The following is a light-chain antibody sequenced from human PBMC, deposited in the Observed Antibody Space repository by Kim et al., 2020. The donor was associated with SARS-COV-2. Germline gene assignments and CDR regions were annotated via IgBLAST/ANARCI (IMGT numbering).Light chain of an antibody. CDR2: SAS. V-gene: IGKV1-6*01. Sequence: AIQMTQSPSSLSASVGDRVTITCRASQGIGSDLGWYQQKPGKAPKLLIYSASSLQSGVPSRFSGSGSGTDFTLTISSLQPEDFATYYCLQDYIYPLTFGQGTKVDIK. CDR3: LQDYIYPLT. J-gene: IGKJ1*01. CDR1: QGIGSD.